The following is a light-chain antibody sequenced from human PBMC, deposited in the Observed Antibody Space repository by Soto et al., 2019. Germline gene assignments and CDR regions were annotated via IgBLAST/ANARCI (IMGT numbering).Light chain of an antibody. J-gene: IGLJ2*01. CDR1: SSDVGGYNY. CDR3: SSYTSSSTVV. V-gene: IGLV2-14*01. Sequence: QSVLTQPASVSGSPGQSITISCTGTSSDVGGYNYVSWYQQHPGKAPKRMIYDVSNRPSGVSNRFYGYKSGNTASLTISGLQDEDEADYYCSSYTSSSTVVFGGGTKVTV. CDR2: DVS.